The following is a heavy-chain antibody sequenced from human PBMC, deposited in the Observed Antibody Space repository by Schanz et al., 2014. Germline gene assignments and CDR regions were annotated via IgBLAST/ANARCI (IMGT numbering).Heavy chain of an antibody. Sequence: VQLLESGGGLVQPGKSLRLSCAASGFTFSSYAMSWVRQAPGGGLEWVTIISHDGSIQYGADSVKGRFTLSRDNSKNMVFLQMNSLRVEDTAIYYCARDEGKDGYNLAFDVWGQGTLVTVSS. CDR1: GFTFSSYA. CDR3: ARDEGKDGYNLAFDV. D-gene: IGHD5-12*01. V-gene: IGHV3-30*14. CDR2: ISHDGSIQ. J-gene: IGHJ3*01.